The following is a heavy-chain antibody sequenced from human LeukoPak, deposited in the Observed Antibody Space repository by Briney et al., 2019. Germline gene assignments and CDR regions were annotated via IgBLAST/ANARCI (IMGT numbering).Heavy chain of an antibody. J-gene: IGHJ6*03. CDR1: GGTFSRYA. V-gene: IGHV1-69*05. D-gene: IGHD6-6*01. CDR3: ARGVWQTLHSAYYYYYMDV. CDR2: IIPIFGTA. Sequence: APVKVSCKASGGTFSRYAISWVRQAPGQGLEWMGGIIPIFGTANYAQKFQGRVTITTDESTSTAYMELSSLRSEDTAVYYCARGVWQTLHSAYYYYYMDVWGKGTTVTVSS.